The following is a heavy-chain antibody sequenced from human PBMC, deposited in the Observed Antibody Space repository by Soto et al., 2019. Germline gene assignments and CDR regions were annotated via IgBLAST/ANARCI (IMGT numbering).Heavy chain of an antibody. CDR2: ISYDGSNK. CDR3: AREQRYYFDY. Sequence: GGSLRLSCAASGFTFSSYAMHWVRQAPGKGLEWVAVISYDGSNKYYADSVKGRFTISRDNSKNTLYLQMNSLRAEDTAVYYCAREQRYYFDYWGQGTLFTVSS. J-gene: IGHJ4*02. V-gene: IGHV3-30-3*01. CDR1: GFTFSSYA.